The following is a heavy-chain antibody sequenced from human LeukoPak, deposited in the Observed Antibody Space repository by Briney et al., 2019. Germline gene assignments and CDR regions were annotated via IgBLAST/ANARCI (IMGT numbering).Heavy chain of an antibody. J-gene: IGHJ6*03. V-gene: IGHV1-69*05. Sequence: ASVKVSCKASGGTFSSYAISWVRQAAGQGLEWMGRISPIFGTANYAQKFQGRVTITTDESTSTAYMELSSLRSEDTAVYYCARDFDFWSGYPNYYYMDVWGKGTTVTVSS. CDR1: GGTFSSYA. D-gene: IGHD3-3*01. CDR2: ISPIFGTA. CDR3: ARDFDFWSGYPNYYYMDV.